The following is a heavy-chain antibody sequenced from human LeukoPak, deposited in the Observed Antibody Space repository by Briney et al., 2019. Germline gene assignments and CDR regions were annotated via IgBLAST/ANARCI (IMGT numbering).Heavy chain of an antibody. J-gene: IGHJ6*03. CDR3: ARDRGITMLRGGYYYYYMDV. D-gene: IGHD3-10*01. Sequence: SETLSLTCAVYGGSFSGYYWSWIRQPPGKGLEWIGEINHSGSTNYNPSLKSRVTISVDTSKNQFSLKLSSVTAADTAVYYCARDRGITMLRGGYYYYYMDVWGKGTTVTISS. CDR1: GGSFSGYY. V-gene: IGHV4-34*01. CDR2: INHSGST.